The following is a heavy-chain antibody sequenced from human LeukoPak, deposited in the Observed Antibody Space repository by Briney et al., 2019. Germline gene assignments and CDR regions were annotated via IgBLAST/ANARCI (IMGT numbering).Heavy chain of an antibody. CDR2: IYYSGST. Sequence: SETLSLTCTVSGGSIGSSTYYWGWIRQPPGKGLEWIGSIYYSGSTYYNPSLKSRVTISVDTSKNQFSLNLTSVTAADTAVYYCARSTTVKGWFDPWGQGTLVTVSS. CDR1: GGSIGSSTYY. D-gene: IGHD4-11*01. V-gene: IGHV4-39*01. J-gene: IGHJ5*02. CDR3: ARSTTVKGWFDP.